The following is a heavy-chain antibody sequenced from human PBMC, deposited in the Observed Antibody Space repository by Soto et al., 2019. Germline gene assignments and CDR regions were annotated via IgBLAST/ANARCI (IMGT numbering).Heavy chain of an antibody. CDR3: AREGRQWLVPRAFDI. CDR2: INPNSGGT. CDR1: GYTFTGYY. J-gene: IGHJ3*02. Sequence: GASVKVSCKASGYTFTGYYMHWVRQAPGQGLEWMGWINPNSGGTNYAQKFQGRVTMTRDTSISTAYMELSRLRSDDTAVYYCAREGRQWLVPRAFDIWGRGTMVTVSS. V-gene: IGHV1-2*02. D-gene: IGHD6-19*01.